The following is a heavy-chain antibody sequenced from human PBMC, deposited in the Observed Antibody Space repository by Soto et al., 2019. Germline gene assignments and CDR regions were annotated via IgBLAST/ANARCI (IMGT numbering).Heavy chain of an antibody. CDR2: IWYDGRDK. J-gene: IGHJ4*02. CDR1: GITFSNYG. Sequence: QVQLVESGGGVVQPGRSLRLSCAASGITFSNYGTHWVRQAPGKGLEWVAVIWYDGRDKYYADSVKGRFTISRDNSKNALYLQMNSLTGDDTAVYYCVSGYGYFENWGQGTLVTVSS. V-gene: IGHV3-33*01. CDR3: VSGYGYFEN. D-gene: IGHD3-22*01.